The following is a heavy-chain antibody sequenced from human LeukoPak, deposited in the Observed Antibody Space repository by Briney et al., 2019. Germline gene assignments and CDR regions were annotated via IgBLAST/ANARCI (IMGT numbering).Heavy chain of an antibody. Sequence: GRSLRLSCAASGFTFSSYGMHWVRQAPGKGLEWVAVIWYDGSNKYYADSVKGRFTISRDNAKNSLYLQMNSLRAEDTAVYYCARGAYYYEDWGQGTLVTVSS. J-gene: IGHJ4*02. CDR2: IWYDGSNK. D-gene: IGHD3-22*01. V-gene: IGHV3-33*01. CDR1: GFTFSSYG. CDR3: ARGAYYYED.